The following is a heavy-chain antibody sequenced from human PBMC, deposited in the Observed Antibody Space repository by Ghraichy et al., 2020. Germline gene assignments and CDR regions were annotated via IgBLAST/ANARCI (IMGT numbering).Heavy chain of an antibody. Sequence: ASVKVSCKVSGYTLTELSMHWVRQAPGKGLEWMGGFDPEDGETIYAQKFQGRVTITEDTSTDTAYMELSSLRSEDTAVYYCATDTLDYWGQGTLVTVSS. CDR3: ATDTLDY. J-gene: IGHJ4*02. CDR1: GYTLTELS. V-gene: IGHV1-24*01. CDR2: FDPEDGET.